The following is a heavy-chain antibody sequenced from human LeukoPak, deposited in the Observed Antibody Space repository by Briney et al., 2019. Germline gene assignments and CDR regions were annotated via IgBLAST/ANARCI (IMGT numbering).Heavy chain of an antibody. CDR2: IVVGSSNT. Sequence: ASVKVSCKASGFTFTSSAMQWVRQARGQRLEWIGWIVVGSSNTNYAQKFQERVTITRDMSTSTAYMELSSLRSEDTAVYYCAADTSGYDPYYYFDYWGQGTLVTVSS. CDR3: AADTSGYDPYYYFDY. V-gene: IGHV1-58*02. J-gene: IGHJ4*02. CDR1: GFTFTSSA. D-gene: IGHD5-12*01.